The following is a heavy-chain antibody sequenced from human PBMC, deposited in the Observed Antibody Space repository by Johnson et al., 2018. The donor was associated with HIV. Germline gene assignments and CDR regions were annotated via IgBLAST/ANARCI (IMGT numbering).Heavy chain of an antibody. D-gene: IGHD3-10*01. CDR2: IQYDGSNK. CDR3: AKDLNDGSGPVDI. CDR1: GFTFSDYY. V-gene: IGHV3-30*02. Sequence: QMLLVESGGGWVKPGGSLRLSCAASGFTFSDYYMSWIRQAPGKGLEWVAFIQYDGSNKYYADSVKGRFTISRDNSKNTLYLQMNSLRAEDTAVYYCAKDLNDGSGPVDIWGQGTMVTVSS. J-gene: IGHJ3*02.